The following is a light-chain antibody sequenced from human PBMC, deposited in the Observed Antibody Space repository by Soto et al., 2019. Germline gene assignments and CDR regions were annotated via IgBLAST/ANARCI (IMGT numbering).Light chain of an antibody. Sequence: QSALTQPRSVSESPGQSVTISCTGTSSDVGNYNYVSWYQQHPGKAPKLMIYDVSKRPSGVPDRFSGSKSGNTASLTISGLQAEDEADYYCCSYAGSYTLVFGGGTKLNVL. J-gene: IGLJ2*01. CDR1: SSDVGNYNY. CDR3: CSYAGSYTLV. CDR2: DVS. V-gene: IGLV2-11*01.